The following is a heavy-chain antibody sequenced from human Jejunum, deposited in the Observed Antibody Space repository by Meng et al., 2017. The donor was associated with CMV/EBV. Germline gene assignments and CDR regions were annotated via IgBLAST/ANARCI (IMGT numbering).Heavy chain of an antibody. J-gene: IGHJ6*02. CDR2: IGTGSTK. CDR3: VRDPVVSGLDV. V-gene: IGHV3-48*04. CDR1: GFSLSIYS. D-gene: IGHD5/OR15-5a*01. Sequence: SCTASGFSLSIYSVSCVRQAPGKGLEWVAYIGTGSTKYYADSLEGRFTVSRDDAKNSLYLQMNSLRGEDTAVYFCVRDPVVSGLDVWGQGTTVTVSS.